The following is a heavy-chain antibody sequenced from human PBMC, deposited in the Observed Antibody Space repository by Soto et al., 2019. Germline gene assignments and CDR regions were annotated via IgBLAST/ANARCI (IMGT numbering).Heavy chain of an antibody. Sequence: QVQLQESGPGLVKPSQTLSLTCTVSGGSISSGGYYWSWIRQHPGKGLEWIGYIYYSGSTYYNPSLKSRVTISVDTSKNQFSLKLSSVTAADTAVYYCARGFWESSGWYDDKSLYYFDYWGQGTLVTVSS. CDR1: GGSISSGGYY. CDR3: ARGFWESSGWYDDKSLYYFDY. J-gene: IGHJ4*02. V-gene: IGHV4-31*03. CDR2: IYYSGST. D-gene: IGHD6-19*01.